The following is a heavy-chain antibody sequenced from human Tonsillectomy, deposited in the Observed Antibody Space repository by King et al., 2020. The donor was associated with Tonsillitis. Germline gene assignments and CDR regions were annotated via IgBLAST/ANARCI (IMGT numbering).Heavy chain of an antibody. Sequence: QLVQSGAEVKKPGASVKVSCKASGYTFTGYYMHWVRQAPGQGLEWMGWINPNSGDTNYAQKFQGRVTLTRDTSISTAYMELSRLRSDDTAVFYCARGGAVATIRYYSGLDVWGQGTTVTVSS. D-gene: IGHD5-12*01. CDR3: ARGGAVATIRYYSGLDV. V-gene: IGHV1-2*02. CDR1: GYTFTGYY. CDR2: INPNSGDT. J-gene: IGHJ6*02.